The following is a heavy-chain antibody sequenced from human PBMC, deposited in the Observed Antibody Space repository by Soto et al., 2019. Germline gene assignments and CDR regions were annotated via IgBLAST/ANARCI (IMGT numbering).Heavy chain of an antibody. CDR1: GGSISSGGYS. V-gene: IGHV4-30-2*01. CDR3: AREMGSTSLEWLFQGPAHSFDP. Sequence: SETLSLTCAVSGGSISSGGYSWSWIRQPPGKGLEWIGYIYHSGSTYYNPSLKSRVNISVDRSKNQFSLKLSSVTASHTAVYYCAREMGSTSLEWLFQGPAHSFDPRREGTLVTVSS. J-gene: IGHJ5*02. D-gene: IGHD3-3*01. CDR2: IYHSGST.